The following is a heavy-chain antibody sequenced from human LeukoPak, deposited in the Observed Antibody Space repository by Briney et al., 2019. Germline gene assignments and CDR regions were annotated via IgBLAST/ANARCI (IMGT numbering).Heavy chain of an antibody. CDR1: GESFSGYY. Sequence: PSETLSLTCVVYGESFSGYYWSWIRQPPGKGLEWIGYIYYSGSTNYNPSLKSRVTISVDTSKNQFSLKLSSVTAADTAVYYCARGGGMGHYYYYMDVWGKGTTVTISS. D-gene: IGHD5-24*01. CDR3: ARGGGMGHYYYYMDV. V-gene: IGHV4-59*01. CDR2: IYYSGST. J-gene: IGHJ6*03.